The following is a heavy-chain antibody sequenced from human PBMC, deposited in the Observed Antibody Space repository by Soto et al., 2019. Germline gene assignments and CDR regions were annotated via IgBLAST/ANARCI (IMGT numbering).Heavy chain of an antibody. CDR3: AKEGIGDDNYYYYGMDV. D-gene: IGHD3-10*01. Sequence: PGGSLRLSCAASGFTFSSYGMHWFRRAPGKGLEWVAVISYDGSNKYYADSVKGRFTISRDNSKNTLYLQMNSLRAEDTAVYYCAKEGIGDDNYYYYGMDVWGQGTTVTVSS. V-gene: IGHV3-30*18. CDR1: GFTFSSYG. J-gene: IGHJ6*02. CDR2: ISYDGSNK.